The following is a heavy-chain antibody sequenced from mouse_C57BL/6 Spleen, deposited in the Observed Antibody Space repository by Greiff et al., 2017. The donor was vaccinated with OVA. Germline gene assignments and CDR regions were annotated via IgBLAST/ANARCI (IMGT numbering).Heavy chain of an antibody. Sequence: EVKVEESGPGLVKPSQSLSLTCSVTGYSITSGYYWNWIRQFPGNKLEWMGYISYDGSNNYNPSLKNRISITRDTSKNQFFLKLNSVTTEDTATYYCARDDGYPDYWGQGTTLTVSS. CDR1: GYSITSGYY. J-gene: IGHJ2*01. CDR2: ISYDGSN. D-gene: IGHD2-3*01. V-gene: IGHV3-6*01. CDR3: ARDDGYPDY.